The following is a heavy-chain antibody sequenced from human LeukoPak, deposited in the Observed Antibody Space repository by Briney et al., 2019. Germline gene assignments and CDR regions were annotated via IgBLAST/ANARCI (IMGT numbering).Heavy chain of an antibody. V-gene: IGHV5-51*01. J-gene: IGHJ3*02. Sequence: GESLKISCTGSGESFTDYWIGWVRQMPGKGLEWMGIIYPGDSDTRYSPSFHGQVTMSVDKSINTAYLQWSSLKASDTAVYYCARPLLRYFDTHAFDIWGQGTMVTVSS. CDR1: GESFTDYW. CDR3: ARPLLRYFDTHAFDI. CDR2: IYPGDSDT. D-gene: IGHD3-9*01.